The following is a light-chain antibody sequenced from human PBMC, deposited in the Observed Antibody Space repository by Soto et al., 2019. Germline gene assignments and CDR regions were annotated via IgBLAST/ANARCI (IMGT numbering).Light chain of an antibody. CDR2: AAS. CDR1: QSISSY. CDR3: QQSYSTSIT. V-gene: IGKV1-39*01. Sequence: DIQMTQSPSSLSASVGDRVTITCRASQSISSYLNCYQQKPGKAPKLLIYAASSLQSGVPSRFSGSGSGTDFTLTISSLQPEDFATYYCQQSYSTSITFGQGTRLEI. J-gene: IGKJ5*01.